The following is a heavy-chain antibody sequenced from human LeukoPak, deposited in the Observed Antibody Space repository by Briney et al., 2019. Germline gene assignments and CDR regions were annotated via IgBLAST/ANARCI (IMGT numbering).Heavy chain of an antibody. V-gene: IGHV1-3*01. D-gene: IGHD6-19*01. Sequence: GASVKVSCKASGYTFTSYDMHWVRQAPGQRLEWMGWINAGNGNTKYSQKFQGRVTITRDTSASTADMELSSLRSEDTAVYYCARDQRWVAVGPIDYWGQGTLVTVSS. CDR3: ARDQRWVAVGPIDY. CDR1: GYTFTSYD. CDR2: INAGNGNT. J-gene: IGHJ4*02.